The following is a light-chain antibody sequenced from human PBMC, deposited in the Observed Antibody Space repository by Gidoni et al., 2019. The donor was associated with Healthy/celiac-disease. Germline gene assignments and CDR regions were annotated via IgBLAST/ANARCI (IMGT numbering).Light chain of an antibody. CDR2: DAS. CDR1: QSVSSY. CDR3: QQRSNWPCS. Sequence: IVSTQSPATLSLSPGERATRSCRASQSVSSYLAWYHQKPGQAPRLLIYDASNRATGIPARFSGSGSGTDFTLTISSLEPEDFAVYYCQQRSNWPCSFGQGTKLEIK. V-gene: IGKV3-11*01. J-gene: IGKJ2*04.